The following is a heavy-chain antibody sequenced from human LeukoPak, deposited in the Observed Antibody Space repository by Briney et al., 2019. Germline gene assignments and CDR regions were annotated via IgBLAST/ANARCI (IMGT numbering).Heavy chain of an antibody. V-gene: IGHV4-59*01. CDR2: IYYSGST. Sequence: SETLSLTCTVSGGSISSYYWSWIRQPPGKGLEWIGYIYYSGSTNYNPSLESRVTISVDTSKNQFSLKLSSVTAADTAVYYCARDRGYSGYDSTTVTTLSAFDIWGQGTMVTVSS. CDR3: ARDRGYSGYDSTTVTTLSAFDI. D-gene: IGHD5-12*01. J-gene: IGHJ3*02. CDR1: GGSISSYY.